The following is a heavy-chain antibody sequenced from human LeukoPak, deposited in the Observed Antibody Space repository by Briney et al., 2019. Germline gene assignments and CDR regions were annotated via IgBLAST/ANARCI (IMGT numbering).Heavy chain of an antibody. CDR3: VRGNYNFDY. J-gene: IGHJ4*02. V-gene: IGHV6-1*01. D-gene: IGHD5-24*01. Sequence: SQTLSLTCAISGESVSSTGASWNWIRQSPSRGLEWLGRTYYRSQWYYEYALSVKSRIVVAPDTSKNQFSLQLNSVTPEHTAVYYCVRGNYNFDYWGQGSLVTVSS. CDR1: GESVSSTGAS. CDR2: TYYRSQWYY.